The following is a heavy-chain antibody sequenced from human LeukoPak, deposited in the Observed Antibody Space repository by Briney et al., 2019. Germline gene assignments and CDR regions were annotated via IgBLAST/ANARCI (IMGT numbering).Heavy chain of an antibody. CDR1: GFTFTNSA. J-gene: IGHJ3*02. CDR3: ARGGYYGSGSADI. D-gene: IGHD3-10*01. Sequence: SVKVSCKTSGFTFTNSAVQWVRQARGQRLEWIGWIVVGSSNTDYTQKFQERVTITRDMSTGTAYMELSSLRSEDTAVYYCARGGYYGSGSADIWGQGTMVTVSS. CDR2: IVVGSSNT. V-gene: IGHV1-58*01.